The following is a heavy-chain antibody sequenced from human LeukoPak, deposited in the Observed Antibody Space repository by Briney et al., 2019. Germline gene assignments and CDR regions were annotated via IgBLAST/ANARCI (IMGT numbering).Heavy chain of an antibody. CDR1: GGSISSSSYY. D-gene: IGHD3-10*01. CDR2: IYYSGST. Sequence: NPSETLSLTCTVSGGSISSSSYYWGWIRQPPGKGLEWIGSIYYSGSTYYNPSLKSRVTISVDTSKNQFSLKLSSVTAADTAVYYCARLQEDYYGSGSKSYFDYWGQGTLVTVSS. V-gene: IGHV4-39*01. J-gene: IGHJ4*02. CDR3: ARLQEDYYGSGSKSYFDY.